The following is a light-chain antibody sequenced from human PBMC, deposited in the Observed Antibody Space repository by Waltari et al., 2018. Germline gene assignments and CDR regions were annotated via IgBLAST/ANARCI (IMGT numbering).Light chain of an antibody. V-gene: IGLV8-61*02. CDR2: KGN. J-gene: IGLJ3*02. CDR1: SGSVSTTSS. Sequence: QTVVTQEPSLSVSPGGTVTLTCALTSGSVSTTSSASWHQQPPGQAPRTLVYKGNGRSSGLPACVSGAIRGNKAALTITGAQAEDECDYYCLLYMGSGIFVFGGGTKLTVL. CDR3: LLYMGSGIFV.